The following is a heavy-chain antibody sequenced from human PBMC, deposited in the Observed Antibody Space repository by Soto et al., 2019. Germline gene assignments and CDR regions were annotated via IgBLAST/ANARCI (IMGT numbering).Heavy chain of an antibody. J-gene: IGHJ5*02. Sequence: ASVKVSCKASCYTFTSYVISWVRQAPGQGLEGMGWISAYNGNTNYEQKLQGRVTMITDTSTSTAYMELRSLRSDDTAVYYCARDGFVLRYFDGSQMTGSWFDPWGQGTLVTVSS. CDR3: ARDGFVLRYFDGSQMTGSWFDP. V-gene: IGHV1-18*01. D-gene: IGHD3-9*01. CDR2: ISAYNGNT. CDR1: CYTFTSYV.